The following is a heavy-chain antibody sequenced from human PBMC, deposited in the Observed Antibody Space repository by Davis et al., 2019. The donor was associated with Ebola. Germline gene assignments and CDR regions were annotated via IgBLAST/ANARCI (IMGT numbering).Heavy chain of an antibody. J-gene: IGHJ4*02. CDR3: ASLYCSGGSCSPNFDY. D-gene: IGHD2-15*01. V-gene: IGHV1-18*01. CDR1: GYTFTSYG. CDR2: INPHNGNT. Sequence: ASVKVSCKASGYTFTSYGISWVRQAPGQGLEWMGWINPHNGNTNYAQNVQGRVIMTSDTATTTAYMEVGSLRSDDTAVYYCASLYCSGGSCSPNFDYWGQGTLVTVSS.